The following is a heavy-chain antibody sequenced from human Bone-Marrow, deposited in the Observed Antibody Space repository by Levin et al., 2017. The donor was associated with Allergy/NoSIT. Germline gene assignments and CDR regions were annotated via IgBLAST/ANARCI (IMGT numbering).Heavy chain of an antibody. J-gene: IGHJ4*02. CDR3: ARGPSDYSRTTSSSWYLPSDY. V-gene: IGHV3-21*01. D-gene: IGHD6-13*01. CDR1: GFTFSSYS. Sequence: GGSLRLSCAASGFTFSSYSMNWVRQAPGKGLEWVSSISSSSSYIYYADSVKGRFTISRDNAKNSLYLQMNSLRAEDTAVYYCARGPSDYSRTTSSSWYLPSDYWGQGTLVTVSS. CDR2: ISSSSSYI.